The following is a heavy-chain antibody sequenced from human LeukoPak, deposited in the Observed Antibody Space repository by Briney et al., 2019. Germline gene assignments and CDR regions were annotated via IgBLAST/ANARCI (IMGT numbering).Heavy chain of an antibody. CDR2: IYPGDSDT. CDR3: ARHGSYYGSGSYSSFDY. V-gene: IGHV5-51*01. D-gene: IGHD3-10*01. Sequence: GESLKISCKGSGYSFTSYWIGWVRQMPGKGLEWMGIIYPGDSDTRYSPSFQGQSPTSADKSITTAYLQWTSLKASAPAMYSCARHGSYYGSGSYSSFDYWGQGTLVTVSS. CDR1: GYSFTSYW. J-gene: IGHJ4*02.